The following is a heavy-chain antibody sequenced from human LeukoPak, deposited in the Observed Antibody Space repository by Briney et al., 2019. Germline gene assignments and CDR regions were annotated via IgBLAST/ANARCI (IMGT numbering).Heavy chain of an antibody. Sequence: PSQTLSLTCSVSGGSISSYYWSWIRQPPGKGLEWIGYIYSSGSTNYNPSLKSRVTISGDMSKNQFSLKLTSVTAADTAVYYCASTAADYYSYYYYYMDVWGKGTTVTVSS. CDR3: ASTAADYYSYYYYYMDV. CDR1: GGSISSYY. J-gene: IGHJ6*03. D-gene: IGHD6-13*01. V-gene: IGHV4-4*09. CDR2: IYSSGST.